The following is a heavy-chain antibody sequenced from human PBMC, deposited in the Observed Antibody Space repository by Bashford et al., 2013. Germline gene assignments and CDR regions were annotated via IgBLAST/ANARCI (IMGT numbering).Heavy chain of an antibody. CDR1: DSSLTTDAVA. D-gene: IGHD3-10*01. J-gene: IGHJ4*02. Sequence: SGPTAGETHPDLTLTCTSLDSSLTTDAVAVGWIRQPPGKALEWLALIFWNDHKDYNPSLKNRLTITKDTSKNQVVLTMTNMDPVDTATYYCARTGAIWGQGTLVTVSS. CDR2: IFWNDHK. V-gene: IGHV2-5*01. CDR3: ARTGAI.